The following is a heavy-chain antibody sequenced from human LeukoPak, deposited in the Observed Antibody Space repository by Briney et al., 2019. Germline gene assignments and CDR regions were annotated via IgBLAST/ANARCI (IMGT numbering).Heavy chain of an antibody. CDR2: INSDGSST. Sequence: TGGSLRLSCAASGFTFSAFWMHWVRQAPGKGLAWVSRINSDGSSTTYADSVKGRFTVSRDNAKNTLYLQMNSLRAEDTAVYYCARDGIAAVDFDYWGQGILVTVSS. J-gene: IGHJ4*02. CDR3: ARDGIAAVDFDY. CDR1: GFTFSAFW. D-gene: IGHD6-13*01. V-gene: IGHV3-74*01.